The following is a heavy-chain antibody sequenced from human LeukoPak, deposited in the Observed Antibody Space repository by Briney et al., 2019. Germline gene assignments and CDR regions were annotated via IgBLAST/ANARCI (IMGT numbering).Heavy chain of an antibody. J-gene: IGHJ4*02. CDR1: GFTFSSYA. V-gene: IGHV3-48*01. Sequence: QSGGSLRLSCAASGFTFSSYAMHWVRQAPGKGLEWVSYISSSSSYTNYADSVKGRFTISRDNAKNSLYLQMNSLRAEDTAVYYCARTSNNGAFDYWGQGTLVTVSS. CDR3: ARTSNNGAFDY. D-gene: IGHD2-8*01. CDR2: ISSSSSYT.